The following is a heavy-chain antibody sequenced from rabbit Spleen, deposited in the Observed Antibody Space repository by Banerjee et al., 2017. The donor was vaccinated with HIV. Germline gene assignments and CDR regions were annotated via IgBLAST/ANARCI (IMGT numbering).Heavy chain of an antibody. V-gene: IGHV1S40*01. D-gene: IGHD8-1*01. J-gene: IGHJ6*01. CDR1: GFSFSSDYD. CDR3: AKSASSYYFAL. Sequence: QQLVESGGDLVKPGASLTLTCTASGFSFSSDYDMCWVRQAPGKGLEWIGCIVGGSSGRTRYASWAKGRFTISKTSSSTVTLQMTSLTAADTATYFCAKSASSYYFALWGPGTLVTVS. CDR2: IVGGSSGRT.